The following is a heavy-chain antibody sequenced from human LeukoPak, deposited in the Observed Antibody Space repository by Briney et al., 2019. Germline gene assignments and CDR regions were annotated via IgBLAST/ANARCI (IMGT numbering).Heavy chain of an antibody. Sequence: PSETLPLTCAVYGGSFSGYYWSWIRQPPGKGLEWIGEINHSGSTNYNPSLKSRVTISVDTSKNQFSLKLSSVTAADTAVYYCARGFNYGMDLWGQGTTVTVSS. CDR3: ARGFNYGMDL. CDR1: GGSFSGYY. V-gene: IGHV4-34*01. CDR2: INHSGST. J-gene: IGHJ6*02.